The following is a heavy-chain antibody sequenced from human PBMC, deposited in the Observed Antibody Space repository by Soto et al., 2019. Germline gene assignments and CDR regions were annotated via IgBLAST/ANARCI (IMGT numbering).Heavy chain of an antibody. CDR1: GGSFSGYY. CDR3: ARGPEMATTPEYFQH. J-gene: IGHJ1*01. D-gene: IGHD5-12*01. Sequence: SETLSLTCAVYGGSFSGYYWSWIRQPPGKGLEWIGEINHSGSTNSNPSLKSRVTISRDTSKNEVSLKLTSVTAADTDVYYCARGPEMATTPEYFQHWGQGTLVTVSS. CDR2: INHSGST. V-gene: IGHV4-34*01.